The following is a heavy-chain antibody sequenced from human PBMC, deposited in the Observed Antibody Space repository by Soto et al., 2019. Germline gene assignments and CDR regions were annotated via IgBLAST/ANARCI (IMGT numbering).Heavy chain of an antibody. CDR2: ISSSSDTI. V-gene: IGHV3-48*01. Sequence: GGSLRLSCAASGFIFSSYSMNWVRQAPGKGLEWVSYISSSSDTIYYADSVKGRFTISRDNAKNSLYLQMNSLRAEDTDVYYCARDPRYCSGGNCYSSYYYYYLDVWGIGTTVTVSS. D-gene: IGHD2-15*01. CDR3: ARDPRYCSGGNCYSSYYYYYLDV. CDR1: GFIFSSYS. J-gene: IGHJ6*03.